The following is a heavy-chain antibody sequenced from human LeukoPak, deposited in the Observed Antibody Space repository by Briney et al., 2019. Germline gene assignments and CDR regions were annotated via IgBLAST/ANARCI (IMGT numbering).Heavy chain of an antibody. Sequence: GGSLRLSCAASGFTFSSYAMHWVRQAPGKGLEWVALISYDGSNKYYVDSVKGRPTISRDNSKNTLYLQMNSLRAEDTALYYCATHYYDSSGYHSPDYWGQGTLVTVPS. CDR1: GFTFSSYA. CDR3: ATHYYDSSGYHSPDY. V-gene: IGHV3-30-3*01. J-gene: IGHJ4*02. CDR2: ISYDGSNK. D-gene: IGHD3-22*01.